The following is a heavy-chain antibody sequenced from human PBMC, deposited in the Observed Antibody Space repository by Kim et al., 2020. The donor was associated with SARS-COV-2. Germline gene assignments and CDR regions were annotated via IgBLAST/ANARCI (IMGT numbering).Heavy chain of an antibody. CDR3: VSYGSGSYSPFDY. Sequence: GGSLRLSCAASGFSFSDYYMSWIRQAPGKGLEWISYISRTSNYTHYADSVKGRFTISRDNAKNSLYLQMNSLRGEDTAVYYCVSYGSGSYSPFDYWGQGTLVTVSS. V-gene: IGHV3-11*06. J-gene: IGHJ4*02. CDR2: ISRTSNYT. D-gene: IGHD3-10*01. CDR1: GFSFSDYY.